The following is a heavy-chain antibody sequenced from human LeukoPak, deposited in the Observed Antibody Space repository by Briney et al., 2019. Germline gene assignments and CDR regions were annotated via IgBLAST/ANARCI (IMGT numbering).Heavy chain of an antibody. CDR2: ISAYNGNT. D-gene: IGHD3-3*01. V-gene: IGHV1-18*01. CDR3: ARGHRSFLTYYDFRSGYYYDDY. J-gene: IGHJ4*02. CDR1: GYTFTSYG. Sequence: ASVKVSCKASGYTFTSYGISWVRQAPGQGLEWMGWISAYNGNTNYAQKLQGRVTMTTDTSTSTAYMELRSLRSDDTAVYYCARGHRSFLTYYDFRSGYYYDDYWGQGTLVTVSS.